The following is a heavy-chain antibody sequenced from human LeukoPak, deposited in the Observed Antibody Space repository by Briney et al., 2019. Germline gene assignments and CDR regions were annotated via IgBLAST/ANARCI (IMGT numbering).Heavy chain of an antibody. V-gene: IGHV4-61*05. CDR3: ARGGKSSGYYLTDY. Sequence: SETLSLTCTVSGGSISSSGYCWGWIRQPPGKGLEWIGYIYYSGSTDYNPSLKSRVTISVETSKNQFSLKLSSVTAADTAVYYCARGGKSSGYYLTDYWGQGTLVTVSS. D-gene: IGHD3-22*01. J-gene: IGHJ4*02. CDR1: GGSISSSGYC. CDR2: IYYSGST.